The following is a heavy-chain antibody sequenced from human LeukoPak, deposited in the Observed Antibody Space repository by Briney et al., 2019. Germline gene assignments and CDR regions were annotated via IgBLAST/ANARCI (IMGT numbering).Heavy chain of an antibody. J-gene: IGHJ5*02. CDR3: AKVAVLRYFDP. Sequence: GGSLRLSCAASGFTFSSYGMHWVRQAPGKGLEWVAVISYDGSNKYYADSVKGRFTISRDNSKNTLYLQMNSLRAEDTAVYYCAKVAVLRYFDPWGQGTLVTVSS. D-gene: IGHD3-9*01. CDR2: ISYDGSNK. V-gene: IGHV3-30*18. CDR1: GFTFSSYG.